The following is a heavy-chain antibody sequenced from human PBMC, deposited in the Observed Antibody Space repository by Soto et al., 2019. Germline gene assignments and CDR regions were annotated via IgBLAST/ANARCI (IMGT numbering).Heavy chain of an antibody. V-gene: IGHV1-69*04. D-gene: IGHD4-17*01. CDR1: GGTFSSYT. CDR2: TIPILGIA. CDR3: ARDHDYAEPNRPAPVS. J-gene: IGHJ4*02. Sequence: SVKVSCKASGGTFSSYTISWVRQAPGQGLEWMGRTIPILGIANYAQKLQGRVTITADKSTSTAYMELSSLRSEDTAVYYCARDHDYAEPNRPAPVSRGQGTLVTVSS.